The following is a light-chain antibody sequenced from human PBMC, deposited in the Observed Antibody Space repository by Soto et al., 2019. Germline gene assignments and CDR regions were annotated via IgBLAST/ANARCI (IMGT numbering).Light chain of an antibody. Sequence: QSALTQPASVSGSPGQSITISCTGTSSEVGGYNYVSWYQPHPGKVPRLMIYEVSNRPSGLSNRFSGSKSGNTASLTISGLQAEDEADDYCSSYTSSNTWVFGGGTKLTVL. CDR1: SSEVGGYNY. CDR3: SSYTSSNTWV. J-gene: IGLJ3*02. V-gene: IGLV2-14*01. CDR2: EVS.